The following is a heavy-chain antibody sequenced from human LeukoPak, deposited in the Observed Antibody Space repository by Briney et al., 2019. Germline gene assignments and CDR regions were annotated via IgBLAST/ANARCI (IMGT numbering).Heavy chain of an antibody. Sequence: PSETLSLTCAVSGYSITSGYYWAWIRQPPGKGLEWIGSVYHGGSTSYNPSLKSRLTISVDMSKDQFSLKLNSVTAADTAVYYCARGMTTVTTPDYWGQGTLVTVSS. D-gene: IGHD4-17*01. V-gene: IGHV4-38-2*01. CDR2: VYHGGST. CDR3: ARGMTTVTTPDY. J-gene: IGHJ4*02. CDR1: GYSITSGYY.